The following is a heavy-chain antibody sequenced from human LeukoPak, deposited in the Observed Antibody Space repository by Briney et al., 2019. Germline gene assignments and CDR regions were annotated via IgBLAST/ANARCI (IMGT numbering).Heavy chain of an antibody. CDR1: GGSMSRGSYY. CDR2: IYTSGST. V-gene: IGHV4-61*02. J-gene: IGHJ3*02. Sequence: SETLSLTCTVSGGSMSRGSYYGRWVRQPAGKGLEWIGRIYTSGSTNYNPSLKSRVTISVDTSKNQFSLKLSSVTAADTAVYYCARVSDYVWGSYRSDIWGQGTMVTVSS. D-gene: IGHD3-16*02. CDR3: ARVSDYVWGSYRSDI.